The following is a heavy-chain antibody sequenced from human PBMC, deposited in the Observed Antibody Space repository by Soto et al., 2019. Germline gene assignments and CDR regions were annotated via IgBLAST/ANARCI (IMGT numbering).Heavy chain of an antibody. V-gene: IGHV2-26*01. J-gene: IGHJ5*02. CDR2: IDSSGEK. CDR1: GLSITDSEMG. D-gene: IGHD6-19*01. CDR3: ARRHLAVAVSPWFDP. Sequence: QVTLKESGPVLVKPTETLTLRCTVSGLSITDSEMGVSWIRQPPGQPLEWLAHIDSSGEKSYRTFLKSRRAISKYTSKSQIVLTMTNMDPADTATYYCARRHLAVAVSPWFDPWGQGIPVTVSS.